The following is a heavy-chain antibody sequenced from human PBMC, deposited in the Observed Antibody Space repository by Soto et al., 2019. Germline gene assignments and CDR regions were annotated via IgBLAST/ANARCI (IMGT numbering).Heavy chain of an antibody. D-gene: IGHD1-26*01. CDR1: GGSISSSSYY. CDR2: IYYSGST. CDR3: ASGGYYSQIDY. Sequence: QLQLQESGPGLVKPSETLSLTCTVSGGSISSSSYYWGWIRQPPGKGLEWIGSIYYSGSTYYNPSLKSRVTISVDTSKNQFSLKLSSVTAADTAVYYCASGGYYSQIDYWGQGTLVTVSS. J-gene: IGHJ4*02. V-gene: IGHV4-39*01.